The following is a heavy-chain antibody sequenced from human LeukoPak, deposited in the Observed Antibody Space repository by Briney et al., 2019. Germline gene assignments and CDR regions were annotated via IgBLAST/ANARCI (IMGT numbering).Heavy chain of an antibody. CDR2: IYYSGST. CDR1: GDSISSSSYY. D-gene: IGHD2-21*01. Sequence: SETLSLTCTVSGDSISSSSYYWGWIRQPPGQGLEWIGSIYYSGSTYYNPSLKSRVTISVDTSKNQFSLKVSSVTAADTAVYYCARRVRDYYYYMDVWGKGTTVTISS. J-gene: IGHJ6*03. CDR3: ARRVRDYYYYMDV. V-gene: IGHV4-39*01.